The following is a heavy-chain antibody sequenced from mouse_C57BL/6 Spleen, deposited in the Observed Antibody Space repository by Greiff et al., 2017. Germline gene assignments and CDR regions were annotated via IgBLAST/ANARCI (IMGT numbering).Heavy chain of an antibody. D-gene: IGHD2-10*02. CDR1: GYTFTGYW. CDR3: ARKGYGNYEGFAY. J-gene: IGHJ3*01. V-gene: IGHV1-9*01. Sequence: VKVVESGAELMKPGASVKLSCKATGYTFTGYWIEWVKQRPGHGLEWIGEILPGSGSTNYNEKFKGKATFTADTSANTAYMQLSSLATEDSAIYYCARKGYGNYEGFAYWGQGTLVTVSA. CDR2: ILPGSGST.